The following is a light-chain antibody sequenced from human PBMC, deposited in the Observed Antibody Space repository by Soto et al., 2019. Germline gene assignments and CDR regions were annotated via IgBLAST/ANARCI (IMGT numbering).Light chain of an antibody. CDR3: QQSYSTPLT. V-gene: IGKV1-39*01. CDR1: QTIGNY. J-gene: IGKJ4*01. Sequence: DIQMTQSPSSLSASVGDRVTITCRASQTIGNYLNWYKQKPGKVPELLIYAASSLQGGVPSRFSGSGSGTDFTLTISSLQPEDFATYYGQQSYSTPLTFGGGTKVEIK. CDR2: AAS.